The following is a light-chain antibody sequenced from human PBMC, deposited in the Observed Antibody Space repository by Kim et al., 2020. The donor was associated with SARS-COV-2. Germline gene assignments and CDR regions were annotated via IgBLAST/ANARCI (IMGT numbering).Light chain of an antibody. Sequence: GKSITSFGTRTSSDVGTYNLVSWYQQHPGEAPKLMIYEVTKRPSGVANRFSGSKSGNTASLTISGLQAEDEADYYCCSYAGSNTVMFGGGTNLTVL. CDR3: CSYAGSNTVM. CDR2: EVT. V-gene: IGLV2-23*02. J-gene: IGLJ3*02. CDR1: SSDVGTYNL.